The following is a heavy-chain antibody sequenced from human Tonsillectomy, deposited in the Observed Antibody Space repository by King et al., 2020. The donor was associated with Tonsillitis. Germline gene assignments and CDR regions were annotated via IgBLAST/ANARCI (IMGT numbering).Heavy chain of an antibody. CDR2: IYPGDSDT. D-gene: IGHD1-26*01. J-gene: IGHJ2*01. Sequence: VQLVESGAEVKKPGESPKISCKGSGYSFTSYWIAWVRQMPGKGLEWVGLIYPGDSDTTYSPSFQGQVTISVDRSISTAYLQWSSLKASDTAMYYCARPFSGDWYFDLWGRGTLVTVSS. CDR1: GYSFTSYW. V-gene: IGHV5-51*03. CDR3: ARPFSGDWYFDL.